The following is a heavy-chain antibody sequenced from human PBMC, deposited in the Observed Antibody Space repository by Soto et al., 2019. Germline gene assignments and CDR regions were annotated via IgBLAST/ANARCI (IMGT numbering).Heavy chain of an antibody. Sequence: QVQLVQSGAEVKKPGSSVKVSCKASGGTFSSYAISWVRQAPGQGLEWMGGIIPIFGTANYAQKFQGRVTITADESTSTAYMELSSLRAEDTAVYCCARFGLGGDSYGPFDYWGQGTLVTVSS. D-gene: IGHD5-18*01. V-gene: IGHV1-69*12. CDR1: GGTFSSYA. CDR3: ARFGLGGDSYGPFDY. CDR2: IIPIFGTA. J-gene: IGHJ4*02.